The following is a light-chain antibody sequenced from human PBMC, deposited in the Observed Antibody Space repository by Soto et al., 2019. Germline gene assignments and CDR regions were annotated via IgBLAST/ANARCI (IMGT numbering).Light chain of an antibody. CDR1: QGIGSY. V-gene: IGKV1-6*01. CDR2: AAS. Sequence: IKLTQSPSFLSAYVGDRVTITCRASQGIGSYLAWYQQSPGKAPELLIYAASSLQSGVPSRFSGSGSGTDFTLTISSLQPEDFATYYCLQDYNYPLTFGGGSKVDIK. J-gene: IGKJ4*01. CDR3: LQDYNYPLT.